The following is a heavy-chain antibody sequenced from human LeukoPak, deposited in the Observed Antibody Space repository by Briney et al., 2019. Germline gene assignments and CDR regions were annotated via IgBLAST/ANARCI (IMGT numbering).Heavy chain of an antibody. CDR3: AREAMVRGVPDAFDI. V-gene: IGHV3-7*01. J-gene: IGHJ3*02. CDR2: IKQNGIEK. CDR1: GFTFRSHW. Sequence: GGSLRLSCAASGFTFRSHWMDWVRQAPGKGLEWVANIKQNGIEKYFVDSVKGRFAISRDNAKNSLYLQMNNLRAEDTAVYYCAREAMVRGVPDAFDIWGQGTMVTVSS. D-gene: IGHD3-10*01.